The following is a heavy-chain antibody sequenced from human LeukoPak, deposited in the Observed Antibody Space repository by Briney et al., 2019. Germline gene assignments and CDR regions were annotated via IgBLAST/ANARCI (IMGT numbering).Heavy chain of an antibody. CDR2: ISTSGNT. CDR3: ARDSRYYDFWSGYLDY. V-gene: IGHV4-4*07. D-gene: IGHD3-3*01. J-gene: IGHJ4*02. Sequence: SETLSLTCSVSSGFISNYYWSWIRQPAGKGLEWIGRISTSGNTNYSPSLKSRVAMSVDTSKNQFFLNLRSVTAADTAVYYCARDSRYYDFWSGYLDYWGQGALVTVSS. CDR1: SGFISNYY.